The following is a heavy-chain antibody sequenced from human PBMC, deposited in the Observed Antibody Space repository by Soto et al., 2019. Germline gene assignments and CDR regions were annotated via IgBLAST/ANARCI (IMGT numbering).Heavy chain of an antibody. V-gene: IGHV2-5*02. CDR3: AHRPYGDKYYFDY. CDR1: GFSLSTRGVG. CDR2: VYWDDDI. J-gene: IGHJ4*02. Sequence: QITLKESGPTLVKPTQTLTLTCTFSGFSLSTRGVGVGWIRQPPGKALEWLALVYWDDDIWYSTNLKNRLTITKDTSKNQVVLTMTNMDPLDTATYYCAHRPYGDKYYFDYWGQGTLGTVSS. D-gene: IGHD3-10*01.